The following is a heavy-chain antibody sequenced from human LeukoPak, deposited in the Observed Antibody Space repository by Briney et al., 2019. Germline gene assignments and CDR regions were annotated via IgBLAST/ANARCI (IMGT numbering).Heavy chain of an antibody. D-gene: IGHD3-22*01. V-gene: IGHV3-11*06. Sequence: GGSLRLSCAASGFTFSDYYMSWIRQAPGKGLEWVSYISSSSSYTNYADSVKGRFTISRDNAKNSLYLQMNSLRAEDTAVYYCAREVNYYDSSLSTDRNWFDPWGQGTLVTVSS. J-gene: IGHJ5*02. CDR3: AREVNYYDSSLSTDRNWFDP. CDR2: ISSSSSYT. CDR1: GFTFSDYY.